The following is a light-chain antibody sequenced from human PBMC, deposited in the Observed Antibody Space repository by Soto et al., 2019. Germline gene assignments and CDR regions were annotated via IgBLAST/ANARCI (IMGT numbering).Light chain of an antibody. CDR1: SSDLDIYNY. CDR2: QVT. V-gene: IGLV2-14*01. Sequence: QSVLTQPASVSGSTGQTITISCTGTSSDLDIYNYVSWYQQQQGKAPKLMIYQVTNRPSGFSNRFSGSRYGNTASLTISVLQAEDEADYYCCSYTESSNDVFATWAKRIVL. J-gene: IGLJ1*01. CDR3: CSYTESSNDV.